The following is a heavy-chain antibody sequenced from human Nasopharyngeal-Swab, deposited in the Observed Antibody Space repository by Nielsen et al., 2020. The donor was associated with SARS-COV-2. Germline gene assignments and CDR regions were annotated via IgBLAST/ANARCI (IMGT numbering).Heavy chain of an antibody. CDR1: GFTFGDYA. CDR2: IRSEANGGAA. J-gene: IGHJ4*02. Sequence: GGSLRLSCTTSGFTFGDYAMSWVRQAPGKGLEWVGFIRSEANGGAAEYAVSVEGRSSISRDDSKSIAYLQMNSLKTEDTAVYYCTGYSTIFYWGQGTLVTVSS. D-gene: IGHD2-2*01. CDR3: TGYSTIFY. V-gene: IGHV3-49*04.